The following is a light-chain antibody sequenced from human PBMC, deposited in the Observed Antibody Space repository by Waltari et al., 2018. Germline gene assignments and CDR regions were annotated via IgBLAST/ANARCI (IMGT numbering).Light chain of an antibody. CDR2: DAS. Sequence: DIRMTQSPSSLSASVGDRVTITCQASRDINNYLTWYQRKPGKALKLLIYDASTLETGVPSRFSGSGSGTDFVFTISRLQPEDIATYYCQHYDGVPPWTFGQGTRVDFK. V-gene: IGKV1-33*01. J-gene: IGKJ1*01. CDR1: RDINNY. CDR3: QHYDGVPPWT.